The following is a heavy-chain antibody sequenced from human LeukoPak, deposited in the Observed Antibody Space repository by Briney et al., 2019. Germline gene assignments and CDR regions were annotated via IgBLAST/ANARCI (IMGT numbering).Heavy chain of an antibody. V-gene: IGHV4-38-2*01. CDR2: IYHSGST. Sequence: PSETLSLTCAVSGYSISSGYYWGWIRQPPGKGLEWIGTIYHSGSTYYNPSLKSRVTISVDTSKNHFSLNLNAVTAADTDVYYCARGGRHSPVTSNWFDPWGQGTLVTVSS. D-gene: IGHD4-17*01. J-gene: IGHJ5*02. CDR1: GYSISSGYY. CDR3: ARGGRHSPVTSNWFDP.